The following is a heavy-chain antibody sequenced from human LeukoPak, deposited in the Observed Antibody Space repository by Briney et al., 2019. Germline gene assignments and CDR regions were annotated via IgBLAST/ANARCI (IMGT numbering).Heavy chain of an antibody. CDR2: IKQDGNEK. Sequence: GGCLSLSCVPSDSTLSMDWMSWVRQAPGKGLEWVASIKQDGNEKYYVDSVKGRFTISRDNNKNLLYLQMQGLRAEDTAVYFCARVPRIAGAPESYHGLDVWGQGTTVTVSS. V-gene: IGHV3-7*05. CDR1: DSTLSMDW. D-gene: IGHD1-26*01. J-gene: IGHJ6*02. CDR3: ARVPRIAGAPESYHGLDV.